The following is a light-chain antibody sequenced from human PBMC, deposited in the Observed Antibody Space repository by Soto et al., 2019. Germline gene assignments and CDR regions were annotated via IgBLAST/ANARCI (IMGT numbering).Light chain of an antibody. J-gene: IGLJ1*01. CDR1: SSDVGGYNY. CDR2: EVN. V-gene: IGLV2-8*01. Sequence: QSGLTQPPSASGSPGQSVTTSCTGTSSDVGGYNYVSWFQQHPGKAPKLIIHEVNQRPSGVPDRFSGSKSGNTASLTVSGLQAEDEGTYYCSSYGGYNNVVFGTGTKVTVL. CDR3: SSYGGYNNVV.